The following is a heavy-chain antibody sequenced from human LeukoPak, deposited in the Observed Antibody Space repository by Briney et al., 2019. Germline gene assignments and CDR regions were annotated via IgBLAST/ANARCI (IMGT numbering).Heavy chain of an antibody. CDR2: ISYDGSNK. V-gene: IGHV3-30*03. CDR3: ARAQGDTTGYYYYYGMDV. J-gene: IGHJ6*02. Sequence: GGSLRLSCAASGFTFSSYGMHWVRQAPGKGLEWVAVISYDGSNKYYADSVKGRFTISRDNSKNTLYLQMDSLRAEDTAVYYCARAQGDTTGYYYYYGMDVWGQGTTVSVS. D-gene: IGHD1-26*01. CDR1: GFTFSSYG.